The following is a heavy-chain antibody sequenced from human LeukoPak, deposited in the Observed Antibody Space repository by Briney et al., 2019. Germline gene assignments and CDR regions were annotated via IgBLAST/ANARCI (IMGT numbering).Heavy chain of an antibody. CDR3: ARGVEPLAANTLAY. CDR1: GFSFSSYA. CDR2: ISGSGGST. D-gene: IGHD1-14*01. Sequence: GGSLRLSCAASGFSFSSYAMSWVRQAPGKGLEWVSAISGSGGSTNYADSVKGRFTISRDNSKNTLYLQMNSLRAEDTAVYYCARGVEPLAANTLAYWGQGTLATVSS. J-gene: IGHJ4*02. V-gene: IGHV3-23*01.